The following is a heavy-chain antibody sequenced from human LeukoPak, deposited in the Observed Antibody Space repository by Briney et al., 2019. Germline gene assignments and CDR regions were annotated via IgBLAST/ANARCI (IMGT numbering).Heavy chain of an antibody. V-gene: IGHV4-59*01. D-gene: IGHD6-19*01. Sequence: SETLSLTCTVSGGSISSYYWSWIRQPPGKGLEWIGYIYYSGSTNYNPSLKSRVTISVDTSKNQFSLKLSSVTAADTAVYYCAREQWLGQNYYYGMDVWDQGTTVTVSS. CDR3: AREQWLGQNYYYGMDV. J-gene: IGHJ6*02. CDR1: GGSISSYY. CDR2: IYYSGST.